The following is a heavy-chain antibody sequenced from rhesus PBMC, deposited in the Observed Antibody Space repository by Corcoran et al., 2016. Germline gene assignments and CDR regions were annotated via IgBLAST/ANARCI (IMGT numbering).Heavy chain of an antibody. CDR1: GSTFTSYS. D-gene: IGHD6-25*01. J-gene: IGHJ4*01. CDR3: ARGLGGGSSAY. V-gene: IGHV1-200*01. Sequence: QVQLVQSGAEVKKPGASVKLSCKASGSTFTSYSINWLCQPPGQGLEWSVWINPIIGHTGYAQKFQGRVTMTRDTATSTAYMELSSLRSEDTAVYYCARGLGGGSSAYWGQGVLVTVSS. CDR2: INPIIGHT.